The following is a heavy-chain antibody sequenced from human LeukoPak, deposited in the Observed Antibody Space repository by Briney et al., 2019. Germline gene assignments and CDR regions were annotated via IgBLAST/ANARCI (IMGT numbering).Heavy chain of an antibody. CDR3: AKGLVTGSLDY. CDR1: GFTFNNYG. V-gene: IGHV3-23*01. J-gene: IGHJ4*02. CDR2: ISGSGDSI. Sequence: QSGGSLRLSCAASGFTFNNYGMSWVRQAPGKGLEWVSAISGSGDSIYYADSVKGRFTVSRANSENTLYLQMNSLRAEDTAVYYCAKGLVTGSLDYWGQGALVTVSS. D-gene: IGHD3-10*01.